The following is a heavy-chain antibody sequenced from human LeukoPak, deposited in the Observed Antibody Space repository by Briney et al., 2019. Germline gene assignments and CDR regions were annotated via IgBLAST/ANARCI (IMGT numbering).Heavy chain of an antibody. CDR2: IIPIFGTA. CDR1: GGTFSSYA. CDR3: ACGVDITPYYYGMDV. D-gene: IGHD3-3*01. J-gene: IGHJ6*02. V-gene: IGHV1-69*13. Sequence: ASVKVSCKASGGTFSSYAISWVRQAPGQGLEWTGGIIPIFGTANYAQKFQGRVTITADESTSTAYMELSSLRSEDTAVYYCACGVDITPYYYGMDVWGQGTTVTVSS.